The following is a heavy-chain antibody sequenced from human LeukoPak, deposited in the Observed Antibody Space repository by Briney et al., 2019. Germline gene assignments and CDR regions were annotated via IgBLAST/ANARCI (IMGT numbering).Heavy chain of an antibody. V-gene: IGHV3-74*01. J-gene: IGHJ6*03. D-gene: IGHD3-10*01. CDR1: GFTFSSYW. CDR3: ARGPPPGGWLRFGYMDV. CDR2: INSDGSST. Sequence: GGSLRLSCAASGFTFSSYWMHWVRQAPGKGLVWVSRINSDGSSTSYADSVKGRFTISRDNAKNTLYLQMNSLRAEDTAVYYCARGPPPGGWLRFGYMDVWGKGTTVTVSS.